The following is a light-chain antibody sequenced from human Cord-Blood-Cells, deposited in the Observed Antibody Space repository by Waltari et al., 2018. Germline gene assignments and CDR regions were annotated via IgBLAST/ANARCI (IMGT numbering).Light chain of an antibody. CDR2: DVS. CDR3: RSYTSSSVV. CDR1: SSDVGGYNY. J-gene: IGLJ2*01. Sequence: QSALTQPASVSGSPGQSITISCTGTSSDVGGYNYVSWYQQHPGKAPKLMIYDVSTRPSGVANRFSCSQSGNTASLTISGLQAEDEADYYCRSYTSSSVVFGGGTKLTVL. V-gene: IGLV2-14*01.